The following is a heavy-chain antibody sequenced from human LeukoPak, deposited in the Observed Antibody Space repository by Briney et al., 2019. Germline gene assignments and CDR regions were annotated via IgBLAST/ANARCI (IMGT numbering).Heavy chain of an antibody. CDR1: GFTFSDYY. V-gene: IGHV3-20*04. CDR3: ARAVCPTIKFCDSSYFMDV. J-gene: IGHJ6*03. D-gene: IGHD6-6*01. CDR2: INWNGAST. Sequence: GGSLRLFCAASGFTFSDYYMSWIRQAPGKGLEWVAGINWNGASTGYADSVRGRFTISRDNAKNSLYLQMNSLRAEDTALYYCARAVCPTIKFCDSSYFMDVWGKGTTVNVS.